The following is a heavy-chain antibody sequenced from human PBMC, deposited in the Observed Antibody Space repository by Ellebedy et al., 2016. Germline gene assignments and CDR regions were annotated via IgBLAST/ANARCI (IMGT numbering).Heavy chain of an antibody. CDR3: AKPHSSSWSSAVIADY. Sequence: GESLKISXAASGFTFSSYAMSWVRQAPGKGLEWVSAISGSGGSTYYADSVKGRFTISRDNSKNTLYLQMNSLRAEDTAVYYCAKPHSSSWSSAVIADYWGQGTLVTVSS. V-gene: IGHV3-23*01. D-gene: IGHD6-13*01. CDR2: ISGSGGST. J-gene: IGHJ4*02. CDR1: GFTFSSYA.